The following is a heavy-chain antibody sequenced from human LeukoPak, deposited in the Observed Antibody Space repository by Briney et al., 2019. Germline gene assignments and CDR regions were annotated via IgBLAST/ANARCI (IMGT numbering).Heavy chain of an antibody. V-gene: IGHV3-7*03. D-gene: IGHD3-22*01. CDR3: AKDRFYYDSSGYIDY. CDR2: IKQDGSEK. Sequence: GGSLRLSCAASGFTFSSYWMSWVRQAPGKGLEWVANIKQDGSEKYYVDSVKGRFTISRDNAKNSLYLQMNSLRAEDTALYYCAKDRFYYDSSGYIDYWGQGTLVTVSS. CDR1: GFTFSSYW. J-gene: IGHJ4*02.